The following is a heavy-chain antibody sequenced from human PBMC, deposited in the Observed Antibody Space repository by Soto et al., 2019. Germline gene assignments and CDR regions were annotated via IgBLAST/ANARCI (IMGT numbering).Heavy chain of an antibody. V-gene: IGHV2-70*01. CDR1: GFSLSPSGMC. J-gene: IGHJ4*02. CDR3: ARIPYYYDSSGPLFDY. Sequence: SGPTLVNPTQTLTLTCTFSGFSLSPSGMCVSWIRQPPGKALEWLALIDWDDDKYYSTSLKTRLTISKDTSKNQVVLTMTNMDPVDTATYYCARIPYYYDSSGPLFDYWGQGTLVTVSS. CDR2: IDWDDDK. D-gene: IGHD3-22*01.